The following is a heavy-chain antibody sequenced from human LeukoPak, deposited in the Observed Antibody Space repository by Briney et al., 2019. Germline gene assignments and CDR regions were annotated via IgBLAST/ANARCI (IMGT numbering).Heavy chain of an antibody. CDR2: IYDSGST. CDR3: ARWSYPSSGWYAFDY. J-gene: IGHJ4*02. V-gene: IGHV4-39*07. Sequence: SETLSLTCTVSGGSIRSSSYYWGWIRQPPGKGLEWIGSIYDSGSTYYNPSLKSRVTISVDTSKNQFSLKLSSVTAADTAVYYCARWSYPSSGWYAFDYWGQGTLVTVSS. CDR1: GGSIRSSSYY. D-gene: IGHD6-19*01.